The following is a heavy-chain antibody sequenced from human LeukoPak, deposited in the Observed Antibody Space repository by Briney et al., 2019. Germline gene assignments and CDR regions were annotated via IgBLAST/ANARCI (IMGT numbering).Heavy chain of an antibody. V-gene: IGHV3-21*01. Sequence: PGGSLRLSCAASGFTFSSYSMNWVRQAPGKGLEWVSSISSSSSYIYYADSVKGRFTISRDNAKNSLYLQMNSLRAEDTAVYYCARVLSGWYDAPFDYWGQGTLVTVSS. CDR3: ARVLSGWYDAPFDY. CDR2: ISSSSSYI. J-gene: IGHJ4*02. CDR1: GFTFSSYS. D-gene: IGHD6-19*01.